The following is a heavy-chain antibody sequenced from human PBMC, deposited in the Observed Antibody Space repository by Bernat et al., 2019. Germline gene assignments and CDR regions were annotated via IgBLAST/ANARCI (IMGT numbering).Heavy chain of an antibody. CDR1: GFTFSNYW. CDR3: AREGRDGYNYDY. Sequence: EVQLVESGGGLVQPGGSLRLSCAASGFTFSNYWMHWVRQVPGKGLVWVSRINSDGSTTTYADSVKGRFTISRDNAKNTLFVQMNSLRADDTAVYYCAREGRDGYNYDYWGQGTLVTVSS. D-gene: IGHD5-24*01. V-gene: IGHV3-74*01. CDR2: INSDGSTT. J-gene: IGHJ4*02.